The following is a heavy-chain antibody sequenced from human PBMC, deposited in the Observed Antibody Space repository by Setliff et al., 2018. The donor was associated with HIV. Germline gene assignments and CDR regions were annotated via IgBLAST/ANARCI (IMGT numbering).Heavy chain of an antibody. D-gene: IGHD1-1*01. CDR3: ARCRGTLYSFDY. Sequence: NPSETLSLTCAVYGESFSGYYWSWIRQPAGKGLEWLGEINHSGRAKYNPSLKSRASISADTSKNQFSLKLSPVTAADTAVYYCARCRGTLYSFDYWGQGTLVTVSS. CDR1: GESFSGYY. J-gene: IGHJ4*02. CDR2: INHSGRA. V-gene: IGHV4-34*01.